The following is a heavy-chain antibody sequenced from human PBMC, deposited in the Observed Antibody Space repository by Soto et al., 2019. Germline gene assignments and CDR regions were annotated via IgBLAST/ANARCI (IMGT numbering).Heavy chain of an antibody. CDR3: ARFTYDGSGYWWFDP. Sequence: SETLSLTCTVSGGSISSYYWSWIRQPAGKGLEWIGRIYTSGSTNYNPSLKSRVTMSVDTSKNQFSLKLSSVTAADTAVYYCARFTYDGSGYWWFDPWGQGTLVTVSS. CDR1: GGSISSYY. CDR2: IYTSGST. J-gene: IGHJ5*02. D-gene: IGHD3-22*01. V-gene: IGHV4-4*07.